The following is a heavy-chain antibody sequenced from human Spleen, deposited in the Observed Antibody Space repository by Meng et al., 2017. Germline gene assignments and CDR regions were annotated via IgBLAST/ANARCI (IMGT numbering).Heavy chain of an antibody. CDR2: INTKTGNP. Sequence: QVQMVQSGAELKEPGAAGKVACKASGYTFKSYAMNWVRQAPGQGLEWMGWINTKTGNPTYAPSLTGRFVLSLDTSVNTTYLQISSLKPEDTAVFYCARARYCSGGSCYSDHWGQGTLVTVSS. CDR1: GYTFKSYA. V-gene: IGHV7-4-1*02. J-gene: IGHJ4*02. D-gene: IGHD2-15*01. CDR3: ARARYCSGGSCYSDH.